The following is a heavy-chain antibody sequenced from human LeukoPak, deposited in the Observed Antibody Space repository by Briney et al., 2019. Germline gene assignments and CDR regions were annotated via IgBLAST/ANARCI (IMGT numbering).Heavy chain of an antibody. Sequence: GGSLRLSCAASGFTFSNYAMHWVRQAPGKGLDWVAVVSFHGTDKFYADSVKGRFTISRDNSKNTLYLQMNSLIPEDTAVYYCARAVPSRQAIDYWGQGTLVTVSS. V-gene: IGHV3-30*04. CDR2: VSFHGTDK. J-gene: IGHJ4*02. CDR1: GFTFSNYA. CDR3: ARAVPSRQAIDY.